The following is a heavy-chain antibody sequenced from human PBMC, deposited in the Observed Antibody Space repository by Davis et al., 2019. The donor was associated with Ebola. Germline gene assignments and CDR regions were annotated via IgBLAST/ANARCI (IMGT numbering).Heavy chain of an antibody. Sequence: SVKVSCKSSGGTFSSYAISWVRQAPGQGLEWMGGIIPIFGTANYAQKFQGRVTITADESTSTAYMELSSLRSEDTAVYYCARDSRDLNYDYVWGSFGYFDYWGQGTLVTVSS. CDR3: ARDSRDLNYDYVWGSFGYFDY. CDR2: IIPIFGTA. V-gene: IGHV1-69*13. CDR1: GGTFSSYA. J-gene: IGHJ4*02. D-gene: IGHD3-16*01.